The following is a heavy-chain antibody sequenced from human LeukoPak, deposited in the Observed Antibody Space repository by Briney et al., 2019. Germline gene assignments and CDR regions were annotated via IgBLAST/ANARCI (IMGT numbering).Heavy chain of an antibody. D-gene: IGHD3-3*01. V-gene: IGHV3-73*01. J-gene: IGHJ4*02. Sequence: GGSLRLSCAASGFTFSSYWMSWVRQAPGKGLEWVGRIRSKANSYATAYAASVKGRFTISRDDSKNTAYLQMNSLKTEDTAVYYCTRYDFWSGSNFDYWGQGTLVTVSS. CDR1: GFTFSSYW. CDR2: IRSKANSYAT. CDR3: TRYDFWSGSNFDY.